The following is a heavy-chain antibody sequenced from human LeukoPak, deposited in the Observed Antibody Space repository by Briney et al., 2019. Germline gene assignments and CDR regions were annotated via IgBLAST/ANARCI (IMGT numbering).Heavy chain of an antibody. J-gene: IGHJ4*02. D-gene: IGHD3-10*01. V-gene: IGHV3-23*01. Sequence: GGSLRLSCAASGFTFSSYGMSWVRQAPGKGLGWVSAIGGRDGSTYYADSVKGRFTISRDNSKNTLYVQMNSLRAEDTAVYYCAKGHYYGSGSLDYWGQGTLVTVSS. CDR2: IGGRDGST. CDR3: AKGHYYGSGSLDY. CDR1: GFTFSSYG.